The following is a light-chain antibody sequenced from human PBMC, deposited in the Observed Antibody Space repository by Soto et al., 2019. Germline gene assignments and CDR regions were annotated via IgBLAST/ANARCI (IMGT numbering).Light chain of an antibody. CDR1: NIGSKS. CDR2: YDS. Sequence: SYVLTQPPSVSVAPGKTARISCGGNNIGSKSVHWYQQKPGQAPVVVIYYDSDRPSGIPERFSGSNSGNTATLTISRVEAGDEADYYCQVWDSDHVVFGGGTKVTVL. J-gene: IGLJ2*01. CDR3: QVWDSDHVV. V-gene: IGLV3-21*04.